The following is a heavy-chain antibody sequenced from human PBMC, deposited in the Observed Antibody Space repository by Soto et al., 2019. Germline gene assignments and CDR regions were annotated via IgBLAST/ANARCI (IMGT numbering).Heavy chain of an antibody. Sequence: QVQLQESGPGLVKPSQTLSLTCTVSGGSISSGDYYWSWIRQPPGKGLEWIGYIYYSGSTYYNPSLXXXXXXXXXXXXXXXXXXXXXXXXXXTAVYYXXSNSYGYIFYDYWGQGTLVTVSS. CDR1: GGSISSGDYY. CDR2: IYYSGST. J-gene: IGHJ4*02. V-gene: IGHV4-30-4*01. CDR3: XSNSYGYIFYDY. D-gene: IGHD5-18*01.